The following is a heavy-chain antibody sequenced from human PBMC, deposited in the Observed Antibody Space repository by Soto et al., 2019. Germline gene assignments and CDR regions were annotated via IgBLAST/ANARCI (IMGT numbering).Heavy chain of an antibody. Sequence: ASVKVSCKASGGTFSSYTISWVRQAPGQGLEWMGRIIPILGIANYAQKFQGRVTITADKSTSTAYMELSSLRSEDTAVYYCASTPTGVVPAAMNAFDIWGQGTMVTVSS. J-gene: IGHJ3*02. V-gene: IGHV1-69*02. D-gene: IGHD2-2*01. CDR3: ASTPTGVVPAAMNAFDI. CDR2: IIPILGIA. CDR1: GGTFSSYT.